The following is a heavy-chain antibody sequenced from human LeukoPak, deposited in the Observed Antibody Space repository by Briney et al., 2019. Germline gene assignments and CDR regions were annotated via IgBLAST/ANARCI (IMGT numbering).Heavy chain of an antibody. CDR1: GGSISSYY. Sequence: SETLSLTCTVSGGSISSYYWSWIRQPPGKGLEWIGYIYYSGSTYYNPSLKSRVTISVDTSKNQFSLKLSSVTAADTAVYYCARDKGTMVRGIFDPWGQGTLVTVSS. CDR3: ARDKGTMVRGIFDP. J-gene: IGHJ5*02. CDR2: IYYSGST. V-gene: IGHV4-59*12. D-gene: IGHD3-10*01.